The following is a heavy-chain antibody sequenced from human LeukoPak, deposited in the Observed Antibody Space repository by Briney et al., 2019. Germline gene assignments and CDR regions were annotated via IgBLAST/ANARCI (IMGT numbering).Heavy chain of an antibody. CDR1: GGTFSSYA. V-gene: IGHV1-69*05. CDR3: ARGYRTYYVILTGYETLDY. CDR2: IIPIFGTA. Sequence: GASVKVSCKASGGTFSSYAISWVRQAPGQGLEWMGRIIPIFGTANYAQKFQGRVTITTDESTSTAYMELSSLRSEDTAVYYCARGYRTYYVILTGYETLDYWGQGTLVTVSS. J-gene: IGHJ4*02. D-gene: IGHD3-9*01.